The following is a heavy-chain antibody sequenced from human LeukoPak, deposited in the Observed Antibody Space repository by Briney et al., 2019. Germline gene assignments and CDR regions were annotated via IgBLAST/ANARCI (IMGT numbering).Heavy chain of an antibody. CDR2: IDPSDSYT. CDR1: GYRFTSYW. CDR3: ALSQGTTSTDYFDF. Sequence: GESLRISCKGSGYRFTSYWISWVRQMPGKGLEWMGRIDPSDSYTNYSPSFQGHVTISADQSISTAYLQWSSLKASGTGVYSCALSQGTTSTDYFDFWGQGTLVTVSS. V-gene: IGHV5-10-1*01. D-gene: IGHD1-7*01. J-gene: IGHJ4*02.